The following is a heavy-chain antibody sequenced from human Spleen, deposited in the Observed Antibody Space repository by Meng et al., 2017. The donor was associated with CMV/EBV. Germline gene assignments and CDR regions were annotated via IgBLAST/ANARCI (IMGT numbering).Heavy chain of an antibody. CDR3: ARDIYCSGGSCYGLDP. D-gene: IGHD2-15*01. CDR1: GCSISSYY. CDR2: IYTSGST. V-gene: IGHV4-4*07. J-gene: IGHJ5*02. Sequence: HGPRQEAGPGLVKPSETLSLTCTVSGCSISSYYWSWIRQPAGKGLEWIGRIYTSGSTNYNPSLKSRVTMSVDTSKNQFSLKLSSVTAADTAVYYCARDIYCSGGSCYGLDPWGQGTLVTVSS.